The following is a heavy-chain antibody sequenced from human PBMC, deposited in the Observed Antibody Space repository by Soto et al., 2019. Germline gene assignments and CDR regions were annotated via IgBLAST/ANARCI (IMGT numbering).Heavy chain of an antibody. J-gene: IGHJ6*03. CDR3: ATGRTPKVTTSYYYYMDV. Sequence: ASGKVSCKVSGYTLTELSMHWVRQAPGKGLEWMGGFDPEDGETIYAQKFQGRVTMTEDTSTDTAYMELSSLRSEDTVVYYCATGRTPKVTTSYYYYMDVWGKGTTVTVSS. D-gene: IGHD4-17*01. CDR2: FDPEDGET. CDR1: GYTLTELS. V-gene: IGHV1-24*01.